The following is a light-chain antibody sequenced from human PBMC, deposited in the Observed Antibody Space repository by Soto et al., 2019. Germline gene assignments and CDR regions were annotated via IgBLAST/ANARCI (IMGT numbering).Light chain of an antibody. CDR3: QQYNSDWT. CDR2: DAS. J-gene: IGKJ1*01. V-gene: IGKV1-5*01. Sequence: DIQMYKSPSSLSASVGDRVTITCRASQSINNYLNWYQQKPGKAPKLLIYDASSLQSGVPSRFSGSGPGTEFTLTISSRQPDDFATYYCQQYNSDWTFGQGTKVDIK. CDR1: QSINNY.